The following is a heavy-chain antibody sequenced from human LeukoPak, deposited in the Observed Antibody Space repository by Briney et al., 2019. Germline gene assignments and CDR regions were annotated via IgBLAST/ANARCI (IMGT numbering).Heavy chain of an antibody. Sequence: NPSETLSLTCTVSGRSISSYYWSWIRQPPGKGLEWIGYIYFSGSTNYSPSLKSRVTISVDTSKNQFSLKLNSVTAADTAVYYCARGTRYGSGTYYLDYWGQGTLVTVSS. CDR1: GRSISSYY. J-gene: IGHJ4*02. V-gene: IGHV4-59*01. D-gene: IGHD3-10*01. CDR3: ARGTRYGSGTYYLDY. CDR2: IYFSGST.